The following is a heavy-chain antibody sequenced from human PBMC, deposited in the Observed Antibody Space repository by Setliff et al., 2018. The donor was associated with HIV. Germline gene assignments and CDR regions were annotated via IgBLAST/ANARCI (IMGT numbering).Heavy chain of an antibody. CDR2: SYYRGSS. Sequence: SETLSLTCTVSGGSISSNYWSWIRQPPGKGLEWIGYSYYRGSSKNTPSLKSRVTISVDTPKNEFSLKLSSMTAADTAVYYCARSRTSSGYYGVTGYGMDVWGQGTTVTVSS. D-gene: IGHD3-22*01. J-gene: IGHJ6*02. CDR3: ARSRTSSGYYGVTGYGMDV. CDR1: GGSISSNY. V-gene: IGHV4-59*01.